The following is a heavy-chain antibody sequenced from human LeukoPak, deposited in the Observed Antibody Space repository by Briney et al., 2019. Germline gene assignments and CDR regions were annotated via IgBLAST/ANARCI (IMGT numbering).Heavy chain of an antibody. V-gene: IGHV3-74*01. CDR1: GFTFSSDW. J-gene: IGHJ6*02. D-gene: IGHD5-12*01. Sequence: GGSLRLSCVASGFTFSSDWMHWVRQAPGKGLVWVSRIYSDGSRTSYADSVKGRFTISRDNGKQTLYLQMNSLTAEDTAVYYCAREGRSGYALFSKYYFYGLDVWGQGTTVTVSS. CDR3: AREGRSGYALFSKYYFYGLDV. CDR2: IYSDGSRT.